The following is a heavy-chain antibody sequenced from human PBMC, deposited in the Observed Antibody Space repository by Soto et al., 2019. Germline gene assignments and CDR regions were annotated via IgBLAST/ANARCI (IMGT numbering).Heavy chain of an antibody. CDR3: ARTLIAVAGIFDY. Sequence: VASVKVSCKASGYTFTGYYMHWVRQAPGQGLEWMGWINPNSGGTNCAQKFQGRVTMTRDTSISTAYMELSSLRSEDTAVYYCARTLIAVAGIFDYWGQGTLVTISS. D-gene: IGHD6-19*01. V-gene: IGHV1-2*02. J-gene: IGHJ4*02. CDR1: GYTFTGYY. CDR2: INPNSGGT.